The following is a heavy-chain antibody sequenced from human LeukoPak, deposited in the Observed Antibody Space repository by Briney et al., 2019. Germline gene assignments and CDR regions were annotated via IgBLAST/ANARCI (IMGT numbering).Heavy chain of an antibody. CDR2: IWYDGSNK. J-gene: IGHJ4*02. CDR1: GFTSSSYG. Sequence: GGSLRLSCAASGFTSSSYGMHWVRQAPGKGLEWVAVIWYDGSNKYYADSVKGRFTISRDNSKNTLYLQMNSLRAEDTAVYYCARANTYYYDSSGYSPGILDYWGQGTLVTVSS. CDR3: ARANTYYYDSSGYSPGILDY. D-gene: IGHD3-22*01. V-gene: IGHV3-33*01.